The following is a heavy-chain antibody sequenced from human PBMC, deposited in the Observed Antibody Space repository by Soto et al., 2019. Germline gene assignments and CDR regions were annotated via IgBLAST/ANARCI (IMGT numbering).Heavy chain of an antibody. CDR3: AKDPSGTVGAKVYFDY. D-gene: IGHD1-26*01. J-gene: IGHJ4*02. CDR1: GFTFSSYG. V-gene: IGHV3-30*18. CDR2: ISYDGSNK. Sequence: PGGSLRLSCAASGFTFSSYGMHWVRQAPGKGLEWVAVISYDGSNKYYADSVKGRFTISRDNSKNTLYLQMNSLRAEDTAVYYCAKDPSGTVGAKVYFDYWGQGTLVTSPQ.